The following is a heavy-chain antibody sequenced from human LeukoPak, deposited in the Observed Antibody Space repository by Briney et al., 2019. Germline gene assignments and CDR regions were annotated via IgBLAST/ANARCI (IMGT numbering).Heavy chain of an antibody. CDR3: LTRLRSTIGVDY. J-gene: IGHJ4*01. V-gene: IGHV3-15*01. D-gene: IGHD5/OR15-5a*01. Sequence: GGSLRLSCAASGFSFTNAWMNWVRQAPGKGLEWVGRIKSITDGGAIHYAAPVRGRFSISRDDSINTVYLQMDSLKADDTAVYYCLTRLRSTIGVDYWGQGTLVTVSS. CDR2: IKSITDGGAI. CDR1: GFSFTNAW.